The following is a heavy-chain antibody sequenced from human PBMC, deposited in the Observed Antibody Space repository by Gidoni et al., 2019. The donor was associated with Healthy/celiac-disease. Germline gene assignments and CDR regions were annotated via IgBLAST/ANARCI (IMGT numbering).Heavy chain of an antibody. D-gene: IGHD5-12*01. J-gene: IGHJ4*02. Sequence: GRFTISRDNSKNTLYLQMNSLRAEDTAVYYCARSSGPVDIVALDYWGQGTLVTVSS. V-gene: IGHV3-30*07. CDR3: ARSSGPVDIVALDY.